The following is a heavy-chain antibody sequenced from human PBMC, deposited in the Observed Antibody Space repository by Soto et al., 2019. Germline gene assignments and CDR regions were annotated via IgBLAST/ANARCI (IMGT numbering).Heavy chain of an antibody. J-gene: IGHJ6*02. CDR1: GGSFSGYY. V-gene: IGHV4-34*01. CDR3: ARVAGCGGDCYRTYYYYYGMDV. Sequence: SETLSLTCAVYGGSFSGYYWSWIRQPPGKGLEWIGEINHSGSTNYNPSLKSRVTISVDTSKNQFSLKLSSVTAADTAVYYCARVAGCGGDCYRTYYYYYGMDVWGQGTTVTVSS. D-gene: IGHD2-21*02. CDR2: INHSGST.